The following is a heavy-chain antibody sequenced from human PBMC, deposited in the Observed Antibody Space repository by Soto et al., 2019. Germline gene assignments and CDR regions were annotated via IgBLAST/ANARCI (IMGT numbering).Heavy chain of an antibody. V-gene: IGHV4-34*01. CDR1: GGSGGSFSGYY. CDR3: ARGVASVVTSYFDY. J-gene: IGHJ4*02. CDR2: INHSGST. Sequence: SETLSLTCAVNGGSGGSFSGYYWSWIRQPPGKGLEWIGEINHSGSTNYNPSLKSRVTISVDTSKNQFSLKLSSVTAADTAVYYCARGVASVVTSYFDYWGQGTLVTVSS. D-gene: IGHD2-21*02.